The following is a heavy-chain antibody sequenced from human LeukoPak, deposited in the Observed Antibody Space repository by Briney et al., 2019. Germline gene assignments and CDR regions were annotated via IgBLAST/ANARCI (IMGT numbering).Heavy chain of an antibody. CDR2: ISAYNGNT. J-gene: IGHJ4*02. Sequence: ASVKVSCKASGYTFTSYGISWVRQAPGQGLEWMGWISAYNGNTNYAQKFQGRVTMTRDTSISTAYMELSSLTSDDTAVYYCARGTAVGQTRDYWGQGTLVTVSS. CDR1: GYTFTSYG. V-gene: IGHV1-18*01. D-gene: IGHD6-13*01. CDR3: ARGTAVGQTRDY.